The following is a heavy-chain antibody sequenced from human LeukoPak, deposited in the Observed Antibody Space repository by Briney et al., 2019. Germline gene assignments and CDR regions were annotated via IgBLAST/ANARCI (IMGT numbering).Heavy chain of an antibody. CDR1: GGSISSYY. CDR2: IYTSGSI. Sequence: PSETLSLTCTVSGGSISSYYWSWIRQPAGKGLEWIGRIYTSGSITYNPSLKSRVSMSVDTSKNQFSLKLSSVTAADTAVYYCARDRPDSSGYRNWYFDLWGRGTLVTVSS. J-gene: IGHJ2*01. D-gene: IGHD3-22*01. V-gene: IGHV4-4*07. CDR3: ARDRPDSSGYRNWYFDL.